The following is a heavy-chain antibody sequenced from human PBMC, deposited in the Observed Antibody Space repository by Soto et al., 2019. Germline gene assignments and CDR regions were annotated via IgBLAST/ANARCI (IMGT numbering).Heavy chain of an antibody. Sequence: QLQLQESGPGLVKPSEILSLTCTVSGDSISSGGYYWGWIRQPPGKGLEWIGSIHYNGNTYYNPSLNSRVTISRDTSRNQFSLRLSSVTTADTAVYYCVSRLGYGYAMDVWGQGTTVTVSS. CDR3: VSRLGYGYAMDV. J-gene: IGHJ6*02. CDR1: GDSISSGGYY. CDR2: IHYNGNT. D-gene: IGHD5-12*01. V-gene: IGHV4-39*01.